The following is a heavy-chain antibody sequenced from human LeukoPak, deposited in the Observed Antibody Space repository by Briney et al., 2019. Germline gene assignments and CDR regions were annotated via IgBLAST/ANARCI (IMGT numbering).Heavy chain of an antibody. CDR3: ATPLAVAGAFDL. Sequence: GASLQIFSKGSGYSFTSYWICWVRQMPRKGLEGMGSIYPGDSDTRYSPSFQGQVTISADKSISTAFLQWSSLKAADTAMYYCATPLAVAGAFDLWGRGTLVTVSS. CDR1: GYSFTSYW. CDR2: IYPGDSDT. V-gene: IGHV5-51*01. J-gene: IGHJ2*01. D-gene: IGHD6-19*01.